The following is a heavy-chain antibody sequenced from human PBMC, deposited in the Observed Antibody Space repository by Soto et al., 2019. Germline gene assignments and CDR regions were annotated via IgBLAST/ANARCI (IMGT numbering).Heavy chain of an antibody. Sequence: EVQLLESGGGLVQPGGSLRLSCAASGFTFSSYAMSWVRQAPGKGLEWVSAISGSGGSTYYADSVKGRFTISRDNSKNPLYLQMNSLRGADTAVYYCAKDATYYDIFTGYYPSDYWGQGTLVTVSS. CDR1: GFTFSSYA. D-gene: IGHD3-9*01. CDR3: AKDATYYDIFTGYYPSDY. CDR2: ISGSGGST. J-gene: IGHJ4*02. V-gene: IGHV3-23*01.